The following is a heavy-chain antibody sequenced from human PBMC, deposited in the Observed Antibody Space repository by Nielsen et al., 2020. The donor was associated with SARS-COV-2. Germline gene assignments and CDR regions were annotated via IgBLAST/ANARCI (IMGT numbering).Heavy chain of an antibody. Sequence: ASVKVSCKTSGGTFRTYAISWVRQAPGQGLEWMGMINPSGGRTTYAQKFQGRVTMASDTSTSTVYMELSSLRSDDTAVYYCASIEYYYGLGVWGQGTLVTVSS. CDR3: ASIEYYYGLGV. CDR2: INPSGGRT. D-gene: IGHD3-10*01. J-gene: IGHJ4*02. V-gene: IGHV1-46*01. CDR1: GGTFRTYA.